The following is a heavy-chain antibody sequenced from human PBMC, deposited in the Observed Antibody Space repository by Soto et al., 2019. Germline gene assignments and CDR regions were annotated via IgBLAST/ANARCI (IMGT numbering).Heavy chain of an antibody. J-gene: IGHJ5*02. D-gene: IGHD1-20*01. Sequence: ASVQVSCKASGYTFTSYDINWVRQATGQGREWMGWMNPNSGNTGYAQKFQGRVTMTRNTSISTAYMELSSLRSEDTAVYYCARGRITGTTYNNWFDPWGQGTLVTVSS. CDR3: ARGRITGTTYNNWFDP. CDR2: MNPNSGNT. CDR1: GYTFTSYD. V-gene: IGHV1-8*01.